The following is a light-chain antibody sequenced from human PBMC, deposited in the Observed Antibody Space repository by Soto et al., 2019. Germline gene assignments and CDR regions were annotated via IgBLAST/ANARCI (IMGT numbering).Light chain of an antibody. CDR2: DDY. J-gene: IGLJ3*02. V-gene: IGLV3-21*02. Sequence: SYELTQPPSVSVAPGQTARITCGGNDIERKSVHWYQQKPGQAPVLVVNDDYDRPSGIPERFSGSNSGNTATLTISEVEAGDEADYYCQVWDSSSDHWVFGGGTKLTVL. CDR1: DIERKS. CDR3: QVWDSSSDHWV.